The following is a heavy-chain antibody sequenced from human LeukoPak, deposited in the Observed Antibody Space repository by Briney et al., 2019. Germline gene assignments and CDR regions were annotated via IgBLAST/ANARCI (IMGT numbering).Heavy chain of an antibody. CDR3: ATDFLAAATPTN. J-gene: IGHJ4*02. CDR1: GYALTELS. D-gene: IGHD6-13*01. Sequence: ASVKVSCKVSGYALTELSMHWVRQAPGKGLEWRGGFDPEDGETIYAQKFQGRVTMTEDTSTDTAYMELSSLRSEDTAVYYCATDFLAAATPTNWGQGTLVTVSS. CDR2: FDPEDGET. V-gene: IGHV1-24*01.